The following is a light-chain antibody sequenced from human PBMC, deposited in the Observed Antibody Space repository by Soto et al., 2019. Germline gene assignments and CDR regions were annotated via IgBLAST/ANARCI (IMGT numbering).Light chain of an antibody. J-gene: IGLJ2*01. CDR2: LDT. V-gene: IGLV3-1*01. CDR1: NLGDRY. Sequence: SYELTQPPSVSVSPGQTASITCSGGNLGDRYACWYQQKPGQSPVLVIYLDTKRPSGIPERFSGSNSGNTVTLTISGTQAMDEADYYCQAWDDTTGVVFGGGTKLTVL. CDR3: QAWDDTTGVV.